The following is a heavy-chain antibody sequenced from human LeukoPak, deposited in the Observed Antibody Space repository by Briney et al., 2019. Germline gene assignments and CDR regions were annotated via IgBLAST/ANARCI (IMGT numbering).Heavy chain of an antibody. D-gene: IGHD1-1*01. CDR2: IYHSGST. CDR3: ARRAAVPLTKEVWFDP. CDR1: GYSISSGYY. Sequence: SETLSLTCTVSGYSISSGYYWGWIRQPPGKGLEWIGSIYHSGSTYYNPSLKSRVTISVDTSKNQFSLKLSSVTAADTAVYYCARRAAVPLTKEVWFDPWGQGTLVAVSS. V-gene: IGHV4-38-2*02. J-gene: IGHJ5*02.